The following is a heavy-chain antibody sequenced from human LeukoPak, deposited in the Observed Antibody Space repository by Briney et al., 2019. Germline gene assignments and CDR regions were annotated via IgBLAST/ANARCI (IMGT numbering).Heavy chain of an antibody. D-gene: IGHD5-18*01. CDR1: GFTFSSYG. Sequence: QPGRSLRLSCAASGFTFSSYGMHWVRQAPGKGLEWVAVIRYDGSNKYYADSVKGRFTISRDNSKNTLYLQMNSLRAEDTAVYYCARAEGYADDFDYWGQGTLVTVSS. V-gene: IGHV3-33*01. CDR3: ARAEGYADDFDY. CDR2: IRYDGSNK. J-gene: IGHJ4*02.